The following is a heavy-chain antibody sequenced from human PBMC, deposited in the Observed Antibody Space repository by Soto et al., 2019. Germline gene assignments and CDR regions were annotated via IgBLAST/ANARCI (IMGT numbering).Heavy chain of an antibody. D-gene: IGHD3-10*01. V-gene: IGHV3-23*01. Sequence: PGGSLRLSCAASGLTFSSYAMSWVRQAPGKGLEWVSAISGSGGSTYYADPVKGRFTISRDNSNNTLYLQMNGLRAEDTAVYYCAKDWGEYGSGNVNWGQGTLVTVSS. CDR3: AKDWGEYGSGNVN. J-gene: IGHJ4*02. CDR1: GLTFSSYA. CDR2: ISGSGGST.